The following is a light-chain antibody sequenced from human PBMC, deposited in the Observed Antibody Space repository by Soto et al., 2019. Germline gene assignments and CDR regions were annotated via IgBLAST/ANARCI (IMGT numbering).Light chain of an antibody. V-gene: IGKV3-15*01. CDR2: GAS. CDR3: QQYNNWPPWT. Sequence: EIVMTQSPATLSVSPGERATLSCRASQSVSSNLAWYQHKPGQAPRLLIYGASPMATGITARFSGGGSGTEFTITISSLPSEDFAVYYCQQYNNWPPWTFGQGTKVDIK. CDR1: QSVSSN. J-gene: IGKJ1*01.